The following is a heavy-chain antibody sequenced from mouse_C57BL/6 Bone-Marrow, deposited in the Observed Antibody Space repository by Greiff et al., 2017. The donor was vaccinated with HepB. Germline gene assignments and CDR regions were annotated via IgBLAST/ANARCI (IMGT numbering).Heavy chain of an antibody. CDR3: ARSEKAQATSRFAY. CDR1: GYTFTSYW. V-gene: IGHV1-69*01. J-gene: IGHJ3*01. D-gene: IGHD3-2*02. CDR2: IDPSDSYT. Sequence: QVQLQQPGAELVMPGASVKLSCKASGYTFTSYWMHWVKQRPGQGLEWIGEIDPSDSYTNYNQKFKGKSTLTVDKSSSTAYMQHSSLTSEDSAVYYCARSEKAQATSRFAYWGQGTLVTVSA.